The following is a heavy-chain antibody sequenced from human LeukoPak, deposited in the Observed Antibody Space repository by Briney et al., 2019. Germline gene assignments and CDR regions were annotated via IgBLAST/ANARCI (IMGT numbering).Heavy chain of an antibody. D-gene: IGHD1-14*01. J-gene: IGHJ4*02. CDR1: RFTLSSYW. V-gene: IGHV3-74*01. Sequence: GGSLRLSCAASRFTLSSYWMHWVRQAPRKGLVWVSRINTDGSSTNYADSVKGRFTISRDNAMNTLYLQMNNLRAEDTAVYYCASRTGVYWGQGTLVSVSS. CDR3: ASRTGVY. CDR2: INTDGSST.